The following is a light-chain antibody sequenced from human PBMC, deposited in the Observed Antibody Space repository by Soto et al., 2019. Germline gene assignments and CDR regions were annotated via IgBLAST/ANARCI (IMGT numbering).Light chain of an antibody. V-gene: IGKV3D-20*02. J-gene: IGKJ1*01. CDR3: QQRSNWPPWT. CDR1: QSVSSSY. CDR2: DAS. Sequence: EIVLTQSPGTLSLSPGERATLSCRASQSVSSSYLAWYQQKPGQAPRLLIYDASNRATGIPARFSGSESGTDFTLTISSLEPEDFAVYYCQQRSNWPPWTFGQGTKVDIK.